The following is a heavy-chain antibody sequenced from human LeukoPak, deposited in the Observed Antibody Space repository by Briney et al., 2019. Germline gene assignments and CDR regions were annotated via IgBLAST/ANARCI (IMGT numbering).Heavy chain of an antibody. J-gene: IGHJ4*02. CDR2: INPSGGST. CDR3: ARAAPLSYDISGYWGFDY. CDR1: GYTFTSYY. V-gene: IGHV1-46*01. Sequence: ASVKVSCKASGYTFTSYYMHWVRQAPGQGLEWMGIINPSGGSTSYAQKFQGRVTMTRDTSTSTVYMELSSLRSEDTAVYYCARAAPLSYDISGYWGFDYWGQGTLVTVSS. D-gene: IGHD3-22*01.